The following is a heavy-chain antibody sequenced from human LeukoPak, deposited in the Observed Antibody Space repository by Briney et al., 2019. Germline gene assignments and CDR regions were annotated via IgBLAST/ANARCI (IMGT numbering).Heavy chain of an antibody. J-gene: IGHJ4*02. V-gene: IGHV4-59*01. D-gene: IGHD3-10*01. CDR2: IYYSGST. CDR3: ARAMVRGVMFDY. Sequence: SETLSLTCTVSGGSISSYYWSWIRQPPGKGREWIGYIYYSGSTNYNPSLKSRVTISVDTSKNQFSLKLSSVTAADTAVYYCARAMVRGVMFDYWGQGTLVTVSS. CDR1: GGSISSYY.